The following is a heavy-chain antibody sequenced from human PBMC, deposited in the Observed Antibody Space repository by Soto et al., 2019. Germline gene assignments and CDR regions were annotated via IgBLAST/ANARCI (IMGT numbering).Heavy chain of an antibody. J-gene: IGHJ4*02. V-gene: IGHV4-39*01. CDR1: VGSVINSNYY. CDR3: VSQRTSVLTQAYFDY. CDR2: VYYRGRS. D-gene: IGHD2-8*01. Sequence: SETLSLTCTFSVGSVINSNYYWGWIRQSPGKGLEWIGSVYYRGRSYSKSSVKSRVTISVDTSKNQFSLNLNSVTASDTAVYFCVSQRTSVLTQAYFDYWGPGALVTVSS.